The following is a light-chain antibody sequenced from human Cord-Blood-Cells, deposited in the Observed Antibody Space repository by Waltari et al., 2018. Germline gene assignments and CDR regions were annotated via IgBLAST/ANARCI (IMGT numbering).Light chain of an antibody. Sequence: EIVMTQSPATLSVSPGERATLSCRASHSVSSNLAWYQQKPGRAPRLLIYGASTRATGIPARFSGSGSGTEFTLTISSLQSEDFAVYYCQQYYNWPPYTFGQGTKLEIK. CDR2: GAS. V-gene: IGKV3-15*01. CDR3: QQYYNWPPYT. CDR1: HSVSSN. J-gene: IGKJ2*01.